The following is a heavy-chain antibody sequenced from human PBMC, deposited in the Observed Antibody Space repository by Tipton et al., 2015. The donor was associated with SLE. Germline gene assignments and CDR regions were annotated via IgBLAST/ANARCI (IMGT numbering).Heavy chain of an antibody. J-gene: IGHJ4*02. CDR1: GSSIITGSYS. CDR2: IYYSGST. D-gene: IGHD3-10*01. CDR3: ARHYPDSGNYYNCFDF. Sequence: GLVKPSETLSLTCIVSGSSIITGSYSWGWIRQPPGKGLEWIGSIYYSGSTNYNPSLKSRVTISVDTSKNQFSLKLTSVTAADTAVYYFARHYPDSGNYYNCFDFWGQGTLATVSS. V-gene: IGHV4-39*01.